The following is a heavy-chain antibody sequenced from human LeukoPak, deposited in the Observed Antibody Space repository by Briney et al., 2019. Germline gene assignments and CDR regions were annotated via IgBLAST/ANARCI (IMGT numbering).Heavy chain of an antibody. Sequence: PGGSLRLSCAASGFTFSSYAMSWVRQAPGKGLEWVSAISGSGGSTYYADSVKGRFTISRDNFKNTLYLQMNSLRAEDTAVYYCAKDLRTTVVSSAYYYYGMDVWGQGTTVTVSS. CDR1: GFTFSSYA. CDR2: ISGSGGST. J-gene: IGHJ6*02. V-gene: IGHV3-23*01. CDR3: AKDLRTTVVSSAYYYYGMDV. D-gene: IGHD4-23*01.